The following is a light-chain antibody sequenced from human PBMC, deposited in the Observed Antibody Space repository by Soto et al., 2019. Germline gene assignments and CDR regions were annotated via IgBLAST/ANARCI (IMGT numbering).Light chain of an antibody. Sequence: EIVMTQSPATLSVSPGERATLSCRASQSISSNLAWYQQKPGQAPRLLMFRTSSRATGFPARFSGSGSGTEFNLTISSLQSEDFAVYYCQQYHNWPPLTFGGGTKVEI. CDR2: RTS. J-gene: IGKJ4*01. V-gene: IGKV3-15*01. CDR3: QQYHNWPPLT. CDR1: QSISSN.